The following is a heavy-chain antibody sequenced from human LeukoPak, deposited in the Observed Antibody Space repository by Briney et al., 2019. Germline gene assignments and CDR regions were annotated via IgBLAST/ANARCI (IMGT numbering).Heavy chain of an antibody. D-gene: IGHD3-10*01. CDR2: INHSGST. V-gene: IGHV4-34*01. J-gene: IGHJ5*02. CDR3: ARRPYGSGSYYNWFDP. CDR1: GGSFSGYY. Sequence: PSETLSLTCAVYGGSFSGYYWSWIRQPPGKGLEWIGEINHSGSTNYNPSLKSRVTLSVDTSKNQFSLKLSSVTAADTAVYYCARRPYGSGSYYNWFDPWGQGTLVTVSS.